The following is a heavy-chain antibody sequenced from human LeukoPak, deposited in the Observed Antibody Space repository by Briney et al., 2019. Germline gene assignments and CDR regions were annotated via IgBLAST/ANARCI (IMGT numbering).Heavy chain of an antibody. CDR1: GCTLTELP. D-gene: IGHD1-26*01. CDR2: FDPEDGET. V-gene: IGHV1-24*01. CDR3: ATWPLIVGAVNDAFDI. Sequence: ASVTVSCTVSGCTLTELPMHWVRQAPGNGLEWMGGFDPEDGETIYAQKFQGRVTMTEDTSTDTAYMELSSLRSEDTAVYYCATWPLIVGAVNDAFDIWGQGTMVTVSS. J-gene: IGHJ3*02.